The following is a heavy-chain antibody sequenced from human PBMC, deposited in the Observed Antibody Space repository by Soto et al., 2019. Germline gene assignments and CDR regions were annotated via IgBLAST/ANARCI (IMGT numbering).Heavy chain of an antibody. CDR2: IYYRGST. CDR3: ARSVFP. J-gene: IGHJ5*02. Sequence: QVQLQESGPGLVKPSQTLSLTCTVSGGSISSGGYYWTWIRQQPGKGLEWIGYIYYRGSTYYNPAPXSXFTMSVDASKNQFALKLSSVTAADTAVYYCARSVFPWGQGTLVTVSS. V-gene: IGHV4-31*03. CDR1: GGSISSGGYY.